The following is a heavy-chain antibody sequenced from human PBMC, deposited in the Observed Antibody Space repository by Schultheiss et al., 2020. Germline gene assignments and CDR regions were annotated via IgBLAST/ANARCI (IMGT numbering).Heavy chain of an antibody. CDR2: ISSSSSTI. V-gene: IGHV3-48*01. Sequence: GGSLRLSCAASGFTFSSYSMNWVRQAPGKGLEWVSYISSSSSTIYYADSVKGRFTISRDNAKNSLYLQMNSLRAEDTAVYYCARWGDPTGTTCYYYGMDVWGQGTTVNVSS. J-gene: IGHJ6*02. D-gene: IGHD1-1*01. CDR3: ARWGDPTGTTCYYYGMDV. CDR1: GFTFSSYS.